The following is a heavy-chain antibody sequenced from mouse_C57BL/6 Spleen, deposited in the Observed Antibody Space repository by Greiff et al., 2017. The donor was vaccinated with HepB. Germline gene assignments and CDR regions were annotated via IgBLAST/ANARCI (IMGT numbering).Heavy chain of an antibody. CDR1: GFTFSDYG. J-gene: IGHJ2*01. D-gene: IGHD1-1*01. CDR2: ISSGSSTI. CDR3: ASDYYYGYFDY. V-gene: IGHV5-17*01. Sequence: DVHLVESGGGLVKPGGSLKLSCAASGFTFSDYGMHWVRQAPEKGLEWVAYISSGSSTIYYADTVKGRFTISRDNAKNTLFLQMTSLRSEDTAMYYCASDYYYGYFDYWGQGTTLTVSS.